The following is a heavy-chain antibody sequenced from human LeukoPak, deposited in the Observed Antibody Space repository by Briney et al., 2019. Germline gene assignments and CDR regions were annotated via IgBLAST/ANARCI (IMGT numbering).Heavy chain of an antibody. V-gene: IGHV3-23*01. J-gene: IGHJ4*02. D-gene: IGHD5-24*01. CDR3: AKVEMATINSFDY. CDR1: GFTFSSYA. Sequence: GGSLRLSCAASGFTFSSYAMSWVSQAPGKGLEWVSAISSSGGSTYYADSVKGRFTISRDNSKNTLYLQMNSLRAEDTAVYYCAKVEMATINSFDYWGQGTLVTVSS. CDR2: ISSSGGST.